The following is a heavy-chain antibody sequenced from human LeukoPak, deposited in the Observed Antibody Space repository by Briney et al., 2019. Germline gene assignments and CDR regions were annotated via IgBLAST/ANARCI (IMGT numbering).Heavy chain of an antibody. CDR3: ARNAFRQQLVGFDY. Sequence: GGSLRLSCAASGFTFSSYWMHWVRQAPGKGLVRVSRINSDGSSTSYADSVKGRFTISRDNAKNTLYLQMNSLRAEDTAVYYCARNAFRQQLVGFDYWGQGTLVTVSS. D-gene: IGHD6-6*01. CDR2: INSDGSST. V-gene: IGHV3-74*01. CDR1: GFTFSSYW. J-gene: IGHJ4*02.